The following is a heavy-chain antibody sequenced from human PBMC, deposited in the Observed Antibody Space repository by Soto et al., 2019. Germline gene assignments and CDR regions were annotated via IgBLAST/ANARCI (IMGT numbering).Heavy chain of an antibody. CDR1: GGSISSYY. CDR3: ARHLSGYYYFDY. CDR2: ISYSGST. V-gene: IGHV4-59*08. Sequence: SETLSLTCTVSGGSISSYYWSWIRQPPGKGLECIGYISYSGSTSYNPSLKSRVTISVDTSKNQFSLKLSSVTAADTAVYYCARHLSGYYYFDYWGQGTLVTVSS. D-gene: IGHD3-22*01. J-gene: IGHJ4*02.